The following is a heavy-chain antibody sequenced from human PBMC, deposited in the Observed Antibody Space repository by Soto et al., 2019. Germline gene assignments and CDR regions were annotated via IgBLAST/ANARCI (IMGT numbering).Heavy chain of an antibody. CDR3: ARGPIPPSR. CDR1: GGSISSGGYY. CDR2: IYYSGNT. J-gene: IGHJ4*02. Sequence: QVQLQESGPGLVKPSQTLSLTCTVSGGSISSGGYYWSWIRQHPGKGLEWIGYIYYSGNTYYNPCIKRRGTISVDTSKNKFSLKLSSVIAADAAVYYCARGPIPPSRWGQGTLVTVSS. V-gene: IGHV4-31*03.